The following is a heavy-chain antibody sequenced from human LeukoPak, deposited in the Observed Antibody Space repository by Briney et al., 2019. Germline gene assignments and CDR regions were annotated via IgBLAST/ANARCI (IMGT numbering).Heavy chain of an antibody. V-gene: IGHV3-11*01. CDR3: ARGKRRFDI. CDR2: ISPSAYTT. CDR1: EFTFSDHY. J-gene: IGHJ4*02. Sequence: GGSLRLSCAASEFTFSDHYMTWIRQSPGKGLEWISYISPSAYTTYYADSVKGRFSISRDNAKNSLYLQMNSLRVEDTAIYYCARGKRRFDIWGQGTLVTVSS.